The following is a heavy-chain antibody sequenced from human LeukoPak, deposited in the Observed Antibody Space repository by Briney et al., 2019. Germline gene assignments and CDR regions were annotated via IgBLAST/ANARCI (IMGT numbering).Heavy chain of an antibody. V-gene: IGHV3-7*01. J-gene: IGHJ4*02. Sequence: GGSLRLSCAASGFTFTSYWMSWVRQAPGKGLGWVANIKYDGSEKNSVDSVKGRFTISRDNAKNSVYLQMNRLRVEDTAVYYCAKETRGYYDSWGQGTLVTVSS. CDR1: GFTFTSYW. CDR3: AKETRGYYDS. CDR2: IKYDGSEK.